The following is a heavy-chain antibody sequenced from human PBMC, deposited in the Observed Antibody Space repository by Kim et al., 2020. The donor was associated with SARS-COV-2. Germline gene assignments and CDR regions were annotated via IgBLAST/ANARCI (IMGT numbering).Heavy chain of an antibody. CDR3: AKNAGGDYGYYYYGMDV. D-gene: IGHD4-17*01. CDR2: IWYDGSNK. Sequence: GGSLRLSCAASGFTFSSYGMHWVRQAPGKGLEWVAVIWYDGSNKYYADSVKGRFTISRDNSKNTLYLQMNSLRAEDTAVYYCAKNAGGDYGYYYYGMDVWGQGTTVTVSS. J-gene: IGHJ6*02. V-gene: IGHV3-33*06. CDR1: GFTFSSYG.